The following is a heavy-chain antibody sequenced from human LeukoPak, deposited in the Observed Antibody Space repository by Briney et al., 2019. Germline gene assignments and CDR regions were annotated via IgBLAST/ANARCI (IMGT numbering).Heavy chain of an antibody. CDR3: AKSQWELRGGYAFDI. CDR2: ISGSGGST. V-gene: IGHV3-23*01. J-gene: IGHJ3*02. CDR1: GFTFSSYA. D-gene: IGHD1-26*01. Sequence: PGGFLRLSCAASGFTFSSYAMSWVRQAPGKGLEWVSAISGSGGSTYYADSVKGRFTISRDNSKNTLYLQMNSLRAEDTAVYYCAKSQWELRGGYAFDIWGQGTMVTVSS.